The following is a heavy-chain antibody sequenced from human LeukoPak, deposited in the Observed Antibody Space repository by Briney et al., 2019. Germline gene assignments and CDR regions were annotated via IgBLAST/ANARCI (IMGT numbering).Heavy chain of an antibody. J-gene: IGHJ3*02. CDR1: GYSISSNYY. V-gene: IGHV4-38-2*02. D-gene: IGHD3-22*01. CDR2: IYHSGST. Sequence: SETLSLTCIVSGYSISSNYYWGWIRQPPGKGLEWIGSIYHSGSTNYNPSLKSRVTISVDTSKNQFSLKLSSVTAADTAVYFCARGPYSYDSSGAFDIWGQGTMVTVSS. CDR3: ARGPYSYDSSGAFDI.